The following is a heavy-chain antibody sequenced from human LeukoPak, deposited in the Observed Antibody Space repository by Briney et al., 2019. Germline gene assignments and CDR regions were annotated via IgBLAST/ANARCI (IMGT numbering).Heavy chain of an antibody. CDR1: GGSISSSSYY. CDR3: ARDQQQWLPFDY. CDR2: IYYSGST. Sequence: SETLSLTCTVSGGSISSSSYYWGWIRQPPGKGLEWIGSIYYSGSTYYNPSLKSRVTISVDTSKNQFSLKLSSVTAADTAVYYCARDQQQWLPFDYWGQGTLVTVSS. D-gene: IGHD6-19*01. V-gene: IGHV4-39*02. J-gene: IGHJ4*02.